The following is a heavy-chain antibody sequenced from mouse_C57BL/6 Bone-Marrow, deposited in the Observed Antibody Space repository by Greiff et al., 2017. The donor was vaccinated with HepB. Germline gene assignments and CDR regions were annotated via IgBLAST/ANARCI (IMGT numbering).Heavy chain of an antibody. CDR1: GYTFTSYW. D-gene: IGHD3-2*02. CDR3: ARDGQLRLRKAWFAY. V-gene: IGHV1-52*01. Sequence: QVQLQQSGAELVRPGSSVKLSCKASGYTFTSYWMHWVKQRPIQGLEWIGNIDPSDSETHYNQKFKDKATLTVDKSSSTAYMQLSSLTSEDSAVYYCARDGQLRLRKAWFAYWGQGTLVTVSA. J-gene: IGHJ3*01. CDR2: IDPSDSET.